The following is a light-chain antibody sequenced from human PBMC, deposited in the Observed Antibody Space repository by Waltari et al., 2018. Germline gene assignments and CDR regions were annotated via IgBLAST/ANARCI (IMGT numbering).Light chain of an antibody. CDR1: QGIKND. Sequence: AIQITQSPSSLSASVGDRVTITCRASQGIKNDLGWYQQKPGKAPKLLIYAASSLQSGVPSRFSGSGSGTDFTLTISSLQPEDFATYYCLQDYNYPWTFGQGTKVEIK. V-gene: IGKV1-6*01. CDR2: AAS. CDR3: LQDYNYPWT. J-gene: IGKJ1*01.